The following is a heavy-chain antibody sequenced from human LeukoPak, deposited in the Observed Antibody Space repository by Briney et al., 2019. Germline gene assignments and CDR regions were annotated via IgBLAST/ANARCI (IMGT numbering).Heavy chain of an antibody. CDR3: SNVLVASP. V-gene: IGHV1-2*06. J-gene: IGHJ5*02. CDR1: GYTFTNYY. D-gene: IGHD3-16*01. CDR2: IDPNNGDA. Sequence: GASVKVSCKASGYTFTNYYIHWVRQAPGQGLEWVGRIDPNNGDANYAQKFQSRVTMTRDTSITTAYMELSSLRSDDTAVYSCSNVLVASPWGQGTLVTVSS.